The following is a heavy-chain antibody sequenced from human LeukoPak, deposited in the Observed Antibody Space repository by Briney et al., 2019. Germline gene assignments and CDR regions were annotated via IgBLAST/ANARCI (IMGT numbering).Heavy chain of an antibody. Sequence: SGTLSLTCAVSGGSISSSNWWGWVGQPPGKGLEWIGEIYHSGSTSYNPSPQSRVTISLDKSKNQFSLKLSSVTAADTALYYCARDLIGYCIDDTCHPWGQGILVTVSS. CDR2: IYHSGST. J-gene: IGHJ5*02. V-gene: IGHV4-4*02. D-gene: IGHD2-15*01. CDR3: ARDLIGYCIDDTCHP. CDR1: GGSISSSNW.